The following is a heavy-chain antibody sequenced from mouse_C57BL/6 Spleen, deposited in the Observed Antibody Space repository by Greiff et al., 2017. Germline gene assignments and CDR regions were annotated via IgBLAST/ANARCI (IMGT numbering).Heavy chain of an antibody. J-gene: IGHJ4*01. CDR1: GYTFTSYW. CDR3: ARDYRYAMDY. CDR2: IHPNSGST. D-gene: IGHD1-1*02. Sequence: QVQLQQSGAELVKPGASVKLSCKASGYTFTSYWMHWVKQRPGQGLEWIGMIHPNSGSTNYNEKFKSKATLTEDKSSSTAYMQLSSLTSEDSAVYYGARDYRYAMDYWGQGTTVTVSS. V-gene: IGHV1-64*01.